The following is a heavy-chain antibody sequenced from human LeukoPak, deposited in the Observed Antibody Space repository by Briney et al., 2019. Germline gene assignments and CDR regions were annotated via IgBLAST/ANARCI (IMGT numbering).Heavy chain of an antibody. D-gene: IGHD3-9*01. Sequence: GGSLRLSCAASGFTFSSYAMSWVRQAPGKGLEWVSAISGSGGSTYYADSVKGRFTISRDNSKNTLYLQMNSLRAEDTAVYYCAKDLYDILTGYYKRNAFDIWGQGTMVTVSS. J-gene: IGHJ3*02. CDR2: ISGSGGST. CDR1: GFTFSSYA. CDR3: AKDLYDILTGYYKRNAFDI. V-gene: IGHV3-23*01.